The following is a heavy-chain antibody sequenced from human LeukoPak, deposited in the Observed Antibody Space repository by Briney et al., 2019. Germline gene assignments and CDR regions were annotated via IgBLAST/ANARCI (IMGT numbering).Heavy chain of an antibody. CDR1: GFTISSYA. Sequence: GGSLRLSCAASGFTISSYAMHWVRQAPGKGLEWVAVISYDGSNKYYADSVKGRFTISRDNSKNTLYLQMNSLRAEDTAVYYCARVKAAAGTYYGMDVWGQGTTVTVSS. V-gene: IGHV3-30*04. CDR3: ARVKAAAGTYYGMDV. D-gene: IGHD6-13*01. J-gene: IGHJ6*02. CDR2: ISYDGSNK.